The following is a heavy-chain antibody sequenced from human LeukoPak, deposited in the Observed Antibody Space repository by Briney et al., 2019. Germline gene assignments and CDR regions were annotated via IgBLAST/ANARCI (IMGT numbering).Heavy chain of an antibody. J-gene: IGHJ4*02. D-gene: IGHD3-22*01. CDR2: ISIDGTIK. V-gene: IGHV3-30*04. CDR3: ARDRGIVVVKTGFDL. Sequence: PGGSLRLSCAAYGSTFSSYAMHWVRQAPGEGLEWVAVISIDGTIKYYVDSVKGRFTISRDNSKNTLYLQMNSLRAEDTAVYYCARDRGIVVVKTGFDLWGQGTLVTVSS. CDR1: GSTFSSYA.